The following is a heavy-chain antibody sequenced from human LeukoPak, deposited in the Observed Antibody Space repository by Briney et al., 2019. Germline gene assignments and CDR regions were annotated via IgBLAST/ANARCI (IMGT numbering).Heavy chain of an antibody. CDR1: GGSISSSSYY. CDR2: IYYSGNT. D-gene: IGHD3-22*01. V-gene: IGHV4-39*02. CDR3: ARDVGYYYDSSGYNNWFDP. J-gene: IGHJ5*02. Sequence: SETLSLTCTVSGGSISSSSYYWGWIRQPPGKGLEWIGSIYYSGNTYYNPSLKSRVTISVDTSKNHFSLKLSSVTAADTAVYYCARDVGYYYDSSGYNNWFDPWGQGTLVTVSS.